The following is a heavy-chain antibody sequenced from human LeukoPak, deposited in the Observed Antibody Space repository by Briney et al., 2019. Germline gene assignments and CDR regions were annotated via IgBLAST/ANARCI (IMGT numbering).Heavy chain of an antibody. CDR2: ITGSGGNT. D-gene: IGHD2-2*01. CDR1: GFTFSSYA. V-gene: IGHV3-23*01. Sequence: GGSLRLSCAASGFTFSSYAMSWVRQAPGKGLEWVSGITGSGGNTLYADSVKGRFTISRDDSKNTMYLQMTSLRVEDTAVYYCAKHGSSSSYSTFHYWGQGTLVTASS. J-gene: IGHJ4*02. CDR3: AKHGSSSSYSTFHY.